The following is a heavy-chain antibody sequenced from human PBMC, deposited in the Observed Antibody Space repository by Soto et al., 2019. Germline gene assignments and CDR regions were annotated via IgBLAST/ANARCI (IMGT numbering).Heavy chain of an antibody. V-gene: IGHV3-33*01. CDR3: TRDIDYYDSSGYQDY. Sequence: QVQLVESGGGVVQPGRSLRLSCAASGFTFSSYGMHWVRQAPGKGLEWVAVIWYDGSNKYYADSVKGRFTISRDNAKNSLYLQMNSLRAEDTAVYYCTRDIDYYDSSGYQDYWGQGTLVTDSS. J-gene: IGHJ4*02. CDR1: GFTFSSYG. CDR2: IWYDGSNK. D-gene: IGHD3-22*01.